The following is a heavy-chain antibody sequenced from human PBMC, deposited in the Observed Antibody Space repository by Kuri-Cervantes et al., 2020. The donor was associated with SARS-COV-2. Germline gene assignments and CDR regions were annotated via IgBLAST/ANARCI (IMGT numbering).Heavy chain of an antibody. CDR3: ARENGASSLTRWFDP. D-gene: IGHD1-1*01. J-gene: IGHJ5*02. CDR1: GLTVSRNY. CDR2: ISGNGGIR. V-gene: IGHV3-20*04. Sequence: GGSLRLSCAVSGLTVSRNYMSWVRQAPGKGLEWVSGISGNGGIRVHADSVMGRFTISRDNAKNSLYLQMNSLRVEDTALYYCARENGASSLTRWFDPWGQGTLVTVSS.